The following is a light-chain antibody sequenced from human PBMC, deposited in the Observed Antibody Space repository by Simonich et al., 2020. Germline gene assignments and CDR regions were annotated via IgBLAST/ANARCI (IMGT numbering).Light chain of an antibody. CDR1: QSLLHSNGYNY. V-gene: IGKV2-28*01. CDR3: MQALQTPYT. Sequence: DIVMTQSPLSLPVTPGEPASISCRSSQSLLHSNGYNYLDWYLQKPGQSPPLLIYLGSNRADGVPDRFSGSGSGTDFTLKISRVEAEDVGVYYCMQALQTPYTFGQGTKLEIK. J-gene: IGKJ2*01. CDR2: LGS.